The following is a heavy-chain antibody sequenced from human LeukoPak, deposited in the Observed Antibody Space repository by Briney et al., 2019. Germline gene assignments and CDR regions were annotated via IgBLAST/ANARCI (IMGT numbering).Heavy chain of an antibody. CDR2: IKQDGSEK. CDR3: AKDRGPLWFGPLDV. CDR1: GFAFSSYW. V-gene: IGHV3-7*01. Sequence: PGGSLRLSCVASGFAFSSYWMNWVRQAPGKGLEWVANIKQDGSEKYYVASVKGRFTISRDNSKNTLYLQMNSLRAEDTAVYYCAKDRGPLWFGPLDVWGKGTTVTVSS. D-gene: IGHD3-10*01. J-gene: IGHJ6*04.